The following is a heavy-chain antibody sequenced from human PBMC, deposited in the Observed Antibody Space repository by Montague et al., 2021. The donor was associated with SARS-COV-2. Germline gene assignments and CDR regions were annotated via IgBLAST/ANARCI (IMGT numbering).Heavy chain of an antibody. CDR3: AKDRGGNSDWYFDL. Sequence: SLRLSCAAPGFTFSSYALSWVRQAPGKGLEWVSGISSSGGHTYYADSVKGRSTISRDNSKNTLYLQMNSLGAEDTAVYYCAKDRGGNSDWYFDLWGRGTLVIGSS. D-gene: IGHD4-23*01. V-gene: IGHV3-23*01. CDR1: GFTFSSYA. J-gene: IGHJ2*01. CDR2: ISSSGGHT.